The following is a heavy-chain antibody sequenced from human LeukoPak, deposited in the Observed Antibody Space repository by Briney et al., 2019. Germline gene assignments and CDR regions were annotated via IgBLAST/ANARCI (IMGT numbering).Heavy chain of an antibody. V-gene: IGHV1-69*13. J-gene: IGHJ5*02. CDR1: GGTFSSYA. CDR2: IIPIFGTA. CDR3: ARGRSWGTLSGVDP. D-gene: IGHD6-13*01. Sequence: SVKVSCKASGGTFSSYAISWVRQAPGQGLERMGGIIPIFGTANYAQKFQGRVTITADESTSTAYMELSSLRSEDTAVYYCARGRSWGTLSGVDPWGQGTLVTVSS.